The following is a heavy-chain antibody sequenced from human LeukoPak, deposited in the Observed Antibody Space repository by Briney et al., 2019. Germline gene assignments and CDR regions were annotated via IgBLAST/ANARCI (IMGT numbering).Heavy chain of an antibody. CDR2: IYHTGST. J-gene: IGHJ4*02. CDR3: ASRKLGNDY. CDR1: GGSVSDYY. V-gene: IGHV4-59*02. D-gene: IGHD7-27*01. Sequence: SETPSLTCTISGGSVSDYYWSWIRQSPGKGLEWIGYIYHTGSTSYSPSLKCRVTISADTSQNQFSLKLSSVTAADTAVYYCASRKLGNDYWGQGTLVTVSS.